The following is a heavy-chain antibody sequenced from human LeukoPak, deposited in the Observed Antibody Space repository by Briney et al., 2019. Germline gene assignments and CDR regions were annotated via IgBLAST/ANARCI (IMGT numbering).Heavy chain of an antibody. D-gene: IGHD6-19*01. Sequence: ASVKVSCKASGGTFSSYGISWVRQAPGQGLEWMGGIIPIFGTTNYAQKFQGRVTISADESTSTAYMELSSLRSEDTAVYYCARERRIAVAGRNWFDPWGQGTLVTVSS. V-gene: IGHV1-69*13. J-gene: IGHJ5*02. CDR1: GGTFSSYG. CDR3: ARERRIAVAGRNWFDP. CDR2: IIPIFGTT.